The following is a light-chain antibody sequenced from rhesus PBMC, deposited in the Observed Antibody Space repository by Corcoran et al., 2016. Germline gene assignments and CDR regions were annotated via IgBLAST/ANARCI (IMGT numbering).Light chain of an antibody. Sequence: QVILTQSPATLSLSPGERATLSCRASQSVSYYLAWYQQKPGPAPRLLIYGASNRATGLPDRVSGSGSGTDCTLAISSLEPEDVGVYHCYQHSGGYSFGQGTEVEIK. CDR2: GAS. V-gene: IGKV3-10*01. J-gene: IGKJ2*01. CDR3: YQHSGGYS. CDR1: QSVSYY.